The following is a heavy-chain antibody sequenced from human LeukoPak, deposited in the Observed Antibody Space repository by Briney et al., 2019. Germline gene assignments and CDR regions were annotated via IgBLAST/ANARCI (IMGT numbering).Heavy chain of an antibody. J-gene: IGHJ6*02. D-gene: IGHD3-10*01. CDR1: GFTFSSYA. CDR3: AKDLYYYGTSGGMDV. CDR2: ISGSGGST. Sequence: PGGSLRLSCAASGFTFSSYAMSWVRQAPGKGLEWVSAISGSGGSTYYADSVKGRFTIYRDNSKNTLYLQMNSLGAEDTAVYYCAKDLYYYGTSGGMDVWGQGTTVTVSS. V-gene: IGHV3-23*01.